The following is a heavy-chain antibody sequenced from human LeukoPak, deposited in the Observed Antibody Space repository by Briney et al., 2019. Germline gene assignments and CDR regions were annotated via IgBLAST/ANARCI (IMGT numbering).Heavy chain of an antibody. CDR3: ARVGDSGSPDY. V-gene: IGHV4-59*01. CDR1: GGSISSYY. Sequence: PETLSLTCTVSGGSISSYYWSWIRQPPGKGLEWIGYIYYSGSTNYNPSLKSRVTISVDTSKNQFSLKLSSVTAADTAVYYCARVGDSGSPDYWGQGTLVTVSS. D-gene: IGHD3-22*01. CDR2: IYYSGST. J-gene: IGHJ4*02.